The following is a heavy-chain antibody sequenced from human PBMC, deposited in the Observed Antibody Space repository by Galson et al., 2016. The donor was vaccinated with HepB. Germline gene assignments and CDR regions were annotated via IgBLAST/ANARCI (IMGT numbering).Heavy chain of an antibody. CDR3: ASHTRGQYESGRYEFNA. CDR1: GGTFRTFA. Sequence: SVKVSCKASGGTFRTFAINWVRQAPGQGLEWMGAIIPMFGTPNHAQKFRGRVTITADESTSTAYMELSSLRSQDTAVYYCASHTRGQYESGRYEFNAWGQGTRVTVSS. J-gene: IGHJ5*02. V-gene: IGHV1-69*13. CDR2: IIPMFGTP. D-gene: IGHD3-10*01.